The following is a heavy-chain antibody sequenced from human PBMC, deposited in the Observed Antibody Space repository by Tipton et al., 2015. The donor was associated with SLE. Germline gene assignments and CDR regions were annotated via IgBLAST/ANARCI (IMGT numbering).Heavy chain of an antibody. CDR2: ISHSGST. V-gene: IGHV4-61*01. CDR3: ARDWRGYYGSQAYYYYGMDV. J-gene: IGHJ6*02. D-gene: IGHD3-10*01. CDR1: GGSISGNNYY. Sequence: TLSLTCTVSGGSISGNNYYWSWIRQPPGKGLEWIGYISHSGSTNYNPSLKSRVTISADTSKNQFSLRVNSVTSADTAVYYCARDWRGYYGSQAYYYYGMDVWGQGTTVIVSS.